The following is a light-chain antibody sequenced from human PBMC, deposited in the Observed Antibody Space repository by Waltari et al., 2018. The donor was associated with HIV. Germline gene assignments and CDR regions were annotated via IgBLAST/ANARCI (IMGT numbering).Light chain of an antibody. CDR2: GAS. Sequence: EIELTQSPGTLSLSPGERATLACRASKRLNSTYLAWYQQQPGQTPRLLIYGASSRAIGIPDRFSGSGSGTDFTLTISRLEPGDFAVYDCHQYGSSPRTFGQGTKVDIK. CDR3: HQYGSSPRT. J-gene: IGKJ1*01. CDR1: KRLNSTY. V-gene: IGKV3-20*01.